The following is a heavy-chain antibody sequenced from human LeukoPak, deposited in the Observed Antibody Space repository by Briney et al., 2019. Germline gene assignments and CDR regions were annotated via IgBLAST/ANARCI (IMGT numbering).Heavy chain of an antibody. D-gene: IGHD3-9*01. CDR3: ARGRGYLDWLSIDY. CDR2: IIPIFGTA. V-gene: IGHV1-69*13. CDR1: GGTFSSYA. J-gene: IGHJ4*02. Sequence: ASVKVSCKASGGTFSSYAISWVRQAPGQGLEWMGGIIPIFGTANYAQKFQGRVTITADESTSTAYMELSSLRSEDTAVYYCARGRGYLDWLSIDYWGQGTLVTVSS.